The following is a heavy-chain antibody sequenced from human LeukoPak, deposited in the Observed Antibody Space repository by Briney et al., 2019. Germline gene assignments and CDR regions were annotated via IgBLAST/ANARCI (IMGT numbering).Heavy chain of an antibody. CDR1: GFTFSNYA. D-gene: IGHD4-23*01. CDR3: ARDYGGSSPFDY. Sequence: GGSLRLSCAASGFTFSNYAMSWVRQAPGKGLEWVSVISGSGGSTYYADSVKGRFTISRDNAKNSLHLQMNSLRAEDTAVYYCARDYGGSSPFDYWGQGTLVTVSS. CDR2: ISGSGGST. J-gene: IGHJ4*02. V-gene: IGHV3-23*01.